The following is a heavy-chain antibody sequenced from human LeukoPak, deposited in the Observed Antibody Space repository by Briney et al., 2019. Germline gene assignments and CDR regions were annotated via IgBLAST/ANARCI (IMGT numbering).Heavy chain of an antibody. CDR2: IIPIFGTA. CDR3: ARGASKYSSGSGAFDI. CDR1: GGTFSSYA. Sequence: GASVKVSCKASGGTFSSYAISWVRQAPGQGLEWMGGIIPIFGTANYAQKFQGRVTITADESTSTAYMELSSLRSEDTAVYYCARGASKYSSGSGAFDIWGQGTMVTVSS. V-gene: IGHV1-69*13. J-gene: IGHJ3*02. D-gene: IGHD6-19*01.